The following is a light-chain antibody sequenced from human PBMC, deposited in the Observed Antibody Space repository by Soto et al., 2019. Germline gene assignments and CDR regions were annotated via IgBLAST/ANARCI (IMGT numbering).Light chain of an antibody. CDR1: SSDIGAYNY. J-gene: IGLJ1*01. Sequence: QSALTQPASVSGSPGQSITISCTGSSSDIGAYNYVSWFQQYPGKAPKLIISEVSNRPSGVSNRFSGSKSGTAASLTISGLQTEDEADYYCQSYDSSMSAYVFGTGTKVTVL. CDR2: EVS. V-gene: IGLV2-14*01. CDR3: QSYDSSMSAYV.